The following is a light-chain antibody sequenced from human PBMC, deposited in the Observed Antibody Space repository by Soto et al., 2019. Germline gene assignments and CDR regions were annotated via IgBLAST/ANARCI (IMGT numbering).Light chain of an antibody. CDR1: QDISNY. CDR2: DAS. Sequence: DIQMTQSPSSLSASVGDRVTITCQASQDISNYLNWYQQKPGKAPKLLIYDASNLETGVPSRFSGRGSGTDFTFTISNLQPEDIATYHCQQYDNLPYTFGQGTKLEIK. J-gene: IGKJ2*01. V-gene: IGKV1-33*01. CDR3: QQYDNLPYT.